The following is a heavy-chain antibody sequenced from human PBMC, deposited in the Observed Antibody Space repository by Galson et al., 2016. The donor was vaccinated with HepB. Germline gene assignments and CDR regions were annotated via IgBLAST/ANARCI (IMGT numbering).Heavy chain of an antibody. D-gene: IGHD3-10*01. Sequence: SVKVSCKASGYSFTSYDINWVRQAPGQGLEWMGWMKHNSGNTGYAQKFQGRVTMTRNTSISTAYMELNSLRTEDTAVYYCARVPLVWFGELSPDRYFDLWGRGTLVTVSS. CDR3: ARVPLVWFGELSPDRYFDL. V-gene: IGHV1-8*01. CDR1: GYSFTSYD. CDR2: MKHNSGNT. J-gene: IGHJ2*01.